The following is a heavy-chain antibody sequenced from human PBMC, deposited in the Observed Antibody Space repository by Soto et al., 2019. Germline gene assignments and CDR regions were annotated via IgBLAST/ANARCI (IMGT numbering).Heavy chain of an antibody. D-gene: IGHD2-15*01. J-gene: IGHJ6*03. CDR1: GYTFTSYG. Sequence: QVQLVQSGAEVKKPGASVTVSCKASGYTFTSYGISWVRQAPGQGLAWMGWISTINGNTNYAQKVQGRVTMTTDTSTSTAYMKLRSLSPDDTAVYYCARDLTIVAMYSTSSCYKDGWGRGTTVSIYS. CDR2: ISTINGNT. CDR3: ARDLTIVAMYSTSSCYKDG. V-gene: IGHV1-18*01.